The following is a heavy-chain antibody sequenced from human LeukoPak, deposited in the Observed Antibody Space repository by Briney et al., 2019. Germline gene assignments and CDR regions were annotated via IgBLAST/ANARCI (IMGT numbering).Heavy chain of an antibody. CDR1: GFTFSSYS. CDR3: TRGWMGDFDY. CDR2: IRSKAYGGTT. Sequence: GGSLRLSCAASGFTFSSYSMNWVRQAPGKGLEWVGFIRSKAYGGTTEYAASVKGRFTISRDDSKSIAYLQMNSLKTEDTAVYYCTRGWMGDFDYWGQGTLVTVSS. D-gene: IGHD3-16*01. J-gene: IGHJ4*02. V-gene: IGHV3-49*04.